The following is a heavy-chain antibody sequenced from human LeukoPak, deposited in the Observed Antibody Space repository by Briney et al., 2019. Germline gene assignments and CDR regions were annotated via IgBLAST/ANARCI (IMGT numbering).Heavy chain of an antibody. V-gene: IGHV1-69*13. CDR3: ARDRHDYRYSSSWYSWFDP. D-gene: IGHD6-13*01. Sequence: SVKVSCKASGYTFASYGISWVRQAPGQGLEWMGGIIPIFGTANYAQKFQGRVTITADESTSTAYMELSSLRSEDTAVYYCARDRHDYRYSSSWYSWFDPWGQGTLVTVSS. CDR1: GYTFASYG. J-gene: IGHJ5*02. CDR2: IIPIFGTA.